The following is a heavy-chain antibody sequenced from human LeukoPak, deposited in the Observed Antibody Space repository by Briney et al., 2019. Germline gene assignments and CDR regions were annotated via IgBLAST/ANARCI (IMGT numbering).Heavy chain of an antibody. D-gene: IGHD3-3*01. J-gene: IGHJ5*02. CDR2: IHYSGNT. CDR1: GGSIRDYY. CDR3: AREPGVNDFWSSGPLDPRSWLDP. Sequence: PSETLSLTCTVSGGSIRDYYWSWIRQAPGKGLEWIGYIHYSGNTKYNPSLKSRVIISLDTPKNQLSLKVTSVTAADTAVYYCAREPGVNDFWSSGPLDPRSWLDPWGQGTLVTVSS. V-gene: IGHV4-59*01.